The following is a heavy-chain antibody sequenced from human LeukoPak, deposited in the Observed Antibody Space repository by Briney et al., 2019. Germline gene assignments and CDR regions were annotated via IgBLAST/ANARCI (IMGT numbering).Heavy chain of an antibody. J-gene: IGHJ5*02. Sequence: GGSLRLSCAASEFTFSSYSRHWVRQPPGKGLVWVSRIIPDGGTSTYADSVKRGITTSRANDKHTPSLQITSMTAEDTADYYCATSNYESTTFYYHLDPWGQGTLVTVSS. CDR1: EFTFSSYS. V-gene: IGHV3-74*01. CDR2: IIPDGGTS. CDR3: ATSNYESTTFYYHLDP. D-gene: IGHD2/OR15-2a*01.